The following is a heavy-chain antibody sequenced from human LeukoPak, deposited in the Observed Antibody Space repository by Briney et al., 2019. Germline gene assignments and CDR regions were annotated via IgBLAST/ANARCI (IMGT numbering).Heavy chain of an antibody. CDR3: TKGQWQAFDY. J-gene: IGHJ4*02. Sequence: GGSLRLSCAASGFTFGVYAMHWVRQVPGKGLEWVSYISWNGGSINYADSVKGRFTISRDNAKNSLYLQMDSLRSEDMALYYCTKGQWQAFDYWGQGALVTIST. CDR2: ISWNGGSI. V-gene: IGHV3-9*03. D-gene: IGHD6-19*01. CDR1: GFTFGVYA.